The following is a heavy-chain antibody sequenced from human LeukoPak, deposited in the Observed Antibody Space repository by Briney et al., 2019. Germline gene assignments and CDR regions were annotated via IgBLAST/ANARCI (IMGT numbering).Heavy chain of an antibody. CDR2: ISYDGSNK. J-gene: IGHJ5*02. CDR1: GFTFSSYG. V-gene: IGHV3-30*18. CDR3: AKSDLDP. Sequence: GRSLRLSCAASGFTFSSYGMHWVRQAPGKGLEWVAVISYDGSNKYYADSVKGRFTISRDNSKNTLYLQMNSLRAEDTAVYYRAKSDLDPWGQGTLVTVSS.